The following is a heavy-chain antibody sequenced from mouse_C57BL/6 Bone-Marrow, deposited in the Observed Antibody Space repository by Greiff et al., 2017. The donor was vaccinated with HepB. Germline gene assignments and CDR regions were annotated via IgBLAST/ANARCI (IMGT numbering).Heavy chain of an antibody. Sequence: VQLKQSGPELVKPGASVKISCKASGYSFTDYNMNWVKQSNGKSLEWIGVINPNYGTTSYNQKFKGKATLTVDQSSSTAYMQLNSRTSEDSAVYYCAVYSNPHYYAMDYWGQGTSVTVSS. D-gene: IGHD2-5*01. CDR3: AVYSNPHYYAMDY. J-gene: IGHJ4*01. CDR1: GYSFTDYN. V-gene: IGHV1-39*01. CDR2: INPNYGTT.